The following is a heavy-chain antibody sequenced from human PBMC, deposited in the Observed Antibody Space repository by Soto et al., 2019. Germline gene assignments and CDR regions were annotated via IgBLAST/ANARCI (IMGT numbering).Heavy chain of an antibody. V-gene: IGHV5-51*01. D-gene: IGHD6-25*01. CDR3: ARGGYSGNSKDPFYI. CDR1: GYTFTAYW. Sequence: PGESLKISCXGSGYTFTAYWIGWVRQMPGKGLEWMGIIYPGDSDTRYSPSFQGQVTISADKSISTAYLQWSSLKASDTAMFYCARGGYSGNSKDPFYIWGPGTMVTVSS. CDR2: IYPGDSDT. J-gene: IGHJ3*02.